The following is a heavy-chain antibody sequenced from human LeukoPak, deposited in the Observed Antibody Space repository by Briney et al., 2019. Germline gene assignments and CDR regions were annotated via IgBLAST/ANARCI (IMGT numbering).Heavy chain of an antibody. D-gene: IGHD3-10*01. J-gene: IGHJ4*02. V-gene: IGHV4-39*01. CDR3: ATSYGSGSYYNILLDY. CDR2: IYYSGST. CDR1: GGSISSSGYY. Sequence: PSETLSLTCTVSGGSISSSGYYWGWIRQPPGKGLEWIGSIYYSGSTYYNPSLKSRVTISVDTSKNQFSLKLSSVTAADTAVYYCATSYGSGSYYNILLDYWGQGTLVTVSS.